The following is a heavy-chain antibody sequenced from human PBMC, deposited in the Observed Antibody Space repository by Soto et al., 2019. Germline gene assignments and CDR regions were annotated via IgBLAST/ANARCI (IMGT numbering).Heavy chain of an antibody. V-gene: IGHV1-69*13. J-gene: IGHJ4*02. D-gene: IGHD2-8*01. CDR3: ARAHYCTNGVCYTDVDY. Sequence: ASVKVSCKASGYTFSSYAISWVRQAPGQGLEWMGGIIPIFGTANYAQKFQGRVTITADESTSTAYMELSSLRSEDTAVYYCARAHYCTNGVCYTDVDYWGQGTLVTVSS. CDR2: IIPIFGTA. CDR1: GYTFSSYA.